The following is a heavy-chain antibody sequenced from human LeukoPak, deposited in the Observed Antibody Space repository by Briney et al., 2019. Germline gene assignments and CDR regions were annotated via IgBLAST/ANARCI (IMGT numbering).Heavy chain of an antibody. CDR3: ARVGLERHEGDWFDP. V-gene: IGHV3-48*03. D-gene: IGHD1-1*01. J-gene: IGHJ5*02. Sequence: GGSLRLSCAASGLTFSSHEMNWVRQAPGKGLEWVSYISSSGSTIYYADSVKGRFTISRDNAKNSLYLQMNSLRAEDTAVYYCARVGLERHEGDWFDPWGQGTLVTVSS. CDR2: ISSSGSTI. CDR1: GLTFSSHE.